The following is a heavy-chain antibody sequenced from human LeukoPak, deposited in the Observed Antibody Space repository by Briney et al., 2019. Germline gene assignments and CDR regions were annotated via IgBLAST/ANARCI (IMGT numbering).Heavy chain of an antibody. CDR3: AKCYKGSGGSCQWDY. D-gene: IGHD2-15*01. Sequence: SETLSLTCTVSGGSISSGSYYWSWIRQPAGKGLEWIGRIYTSGSTNYNPSLKSRVTISVDTSKNQFSLKLSSVTAADTAVYYCAKCYKGSGGSCQWDYWGQGTLVTVSS. V-gene: IGHV4-61*02. J-gene: IGHJ4*02. CDR2: IYTSGST. CDR1: GGSISSGSYY.